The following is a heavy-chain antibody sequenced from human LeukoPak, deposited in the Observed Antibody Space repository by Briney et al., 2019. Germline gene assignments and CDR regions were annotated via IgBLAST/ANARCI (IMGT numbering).Heavy chain of an antibody. D-gene: IGHD3-3*01. CDR3: ARDDGYDFWSGYFLD. CDR1: GGTFSSYA. V-gene: IGHV1-69*04. J-gene: IGHJ4*02. CDR2: IIPILGIA. Sequence: ASVKVSRKASGGTFSSYAISWVRQAPGQGLEWMGRIIPILGIANYAQKFQGRVTINADKSTSTAYMELSSLRSEDTAVYYCARDDGYDFWSGYFLDWGQGTLVTVSS.